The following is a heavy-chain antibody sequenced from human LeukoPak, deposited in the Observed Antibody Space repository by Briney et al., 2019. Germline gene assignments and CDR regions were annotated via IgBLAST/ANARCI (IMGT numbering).Heavy chain of an antibody. J-gene: IGHJ4*02. CDR2: ISSSSSYI. CDR3: ARDPPMSYGGNSDPYYFDY. CDR1: GFTVSSNY. D-gene: IGHD4-23*01. Sequence: TGGSLRLSCAASGFTVSSNYMSWVRQAPGKGLEWVSSISSSSSYIYYADSVKGRFTISRDNAKNSLYLQMNSLRAEDTAVYYCARDPPMSYGGNSDPYYFDYWGQGTLVTVSS. V-gene: IGHV3-21*01.